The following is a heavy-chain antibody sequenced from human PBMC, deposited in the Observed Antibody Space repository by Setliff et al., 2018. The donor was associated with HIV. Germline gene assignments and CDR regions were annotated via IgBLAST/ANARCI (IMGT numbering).Heavy chain of an antibody. CDR3: ARTGKLMVYPFDY. CDR2: INPNSGGT. V-gene: IGHV1-2*06. D-gene: IGHD2-8*01. Sequence: AASVKVSCKASGYTFTGYYMHWVRQAPGQGLEWMGRINPNSGGTNYAQKFQGRVTMTRDTSISTAYMELSSLRYDDTAVYYCARTGKLMVYPFDYWGQGTLVTVSS. CDR1: GYTFTGYY. J-gene: IGHJ4*02.